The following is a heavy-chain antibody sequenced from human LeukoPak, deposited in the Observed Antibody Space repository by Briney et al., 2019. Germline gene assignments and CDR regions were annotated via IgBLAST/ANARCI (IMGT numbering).Heavy chain of an antibody. CDR1: GFTFGDYA. CDR2: MKSRTYGGTT. Sequence: GGSLTLSCTASGFTFGDYAMSWVRQAPGKGLEWVGFMKSRTYGGTTEYAASVKGRFTISRDDSKSIAYLQMNSLKTEDTAVYYCAKDILDIWGQGTLVTVSS. V-gene: IGHV3-49*04. J-gene: IGHJ3*02. CDR3: AKDILDI.